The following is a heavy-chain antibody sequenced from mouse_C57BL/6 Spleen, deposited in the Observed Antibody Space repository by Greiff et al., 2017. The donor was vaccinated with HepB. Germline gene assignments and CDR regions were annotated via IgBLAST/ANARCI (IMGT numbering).Heavy chain of an antibody. CDR1: GYAFSSSW. Sequence: VQLQQSGPELVKPGASVKISCKASGYAFSSSWMNWVKQRPGKGLEWIGRIYPGDGDTNYNGKFKGKATLTADKSSSTAYMQLSSLTSEDSAVYFCAKGPYEAMDYWGQGTSVTVSS. D-gene: IGHD1-1*01. J-gene: IGHJ4*01. V-gene: IGHV1-82*01. CDR2: IYPGDGDT. CDR3: AKGPYEAMDY.